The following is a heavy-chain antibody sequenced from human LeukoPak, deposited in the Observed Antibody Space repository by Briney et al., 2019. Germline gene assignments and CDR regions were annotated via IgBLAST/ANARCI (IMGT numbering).Heavy chain of an antibody. V-gene: IGHV4-59*12. J-gene: IGHJ6*02. D-gene: IGHD3-9*01. CDR3: ARLDILTGYYKYYYYYGMDV. CDR1: GGSISSYY. CDR2: IYYSGST. Sequence: PSETLSLTCTVSGGSISSYYWNWIRQPPGEGLEWIGYIYYSGSTNYNPSLKSRVTISVDTSKNQFSLKLSSVTAADTAVYYCARLDILTGYYKYYYYYGMDVWGQGTTVTVSS.